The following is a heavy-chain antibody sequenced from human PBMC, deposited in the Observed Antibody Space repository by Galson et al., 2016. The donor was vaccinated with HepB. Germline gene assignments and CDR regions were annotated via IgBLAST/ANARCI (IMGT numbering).Heavy chain of an antibody. Sequence: SLRLSCAASGYTVGSDFMTWVHQAPGKGLEWVSMFHGGANTYYADSVQGRFTTSRDTSKNTLYLQMNSLSVEDTAIYYCASRAAWGQGTLVTVSS. V-gene: IGHV3-53*01. J-gene: IGHJ4*02. CDR1: GYTVGSDF. CDR3: ASRAA. D-gene: IGHD2-15*01. CDR2: FHGGANT.